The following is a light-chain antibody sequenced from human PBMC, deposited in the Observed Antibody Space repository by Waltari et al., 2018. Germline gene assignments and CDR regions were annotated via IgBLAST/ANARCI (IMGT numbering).Light chain of an antibody. V-gene: IGKV3-20*01. CDR3: QQYDGSVLT. CDR1: QPINNNF. Sequence: RASQPINNNFLGLYQQKPGQAPRRIIHGASSRATGFPDRFSGSGSGTDFTLTISSLKPEDSAVYYCQQYDGSVLTFGGGTKVEI. J-gene: IGKJ4*01. CDR2: GAS.